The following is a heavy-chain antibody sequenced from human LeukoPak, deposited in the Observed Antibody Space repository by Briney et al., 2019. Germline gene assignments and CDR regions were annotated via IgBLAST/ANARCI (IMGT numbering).Heavy chain of an antibody. Sequence: GGSLRLSCAASGFMFSSNWMSWVRLAPGKGLEWVANIKEDGTETYYVDSVKGRFTISRDNAKNSLYLQMSNLRAEDTAVYFCARGGGLDVWGQGATVTVSS. CDR3: ARGGGLDV. CDR1: GFMFSSNW. D-gene: IGHD3-16*01. CDR2: IKEDGTET. J-gene: IGHJ6*02. V-gene: IGHV3-7*03.